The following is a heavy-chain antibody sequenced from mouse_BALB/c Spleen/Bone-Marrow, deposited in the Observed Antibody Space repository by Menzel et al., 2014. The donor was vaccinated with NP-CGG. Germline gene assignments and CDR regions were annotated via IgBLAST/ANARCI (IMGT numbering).Heavy chain of an antibody. CDR2: IYPSDSYT. Sequence: QVQLQQSGAELVRPGASVKLSCKASGYTFTSYWINWVKQRPGQGLEWIGNIYPSDSYTNYNQKFKDKATLTVDKSSSTAYMQLSSPPSEGSAVYYCTRTWGYGFDWFAYWGQGTLVTVSA. CDR1: GYTFTSYW. D-gene: IGHD2-2*01. V-gene: IGHV1-69*02. CDR3: TRTWGYGFDWFAY. J-gene: IGHJ3*01.